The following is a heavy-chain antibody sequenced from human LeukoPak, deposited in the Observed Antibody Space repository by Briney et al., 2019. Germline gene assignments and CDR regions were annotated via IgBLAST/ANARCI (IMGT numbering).Heavy chain of an antibody. D-gene: IGHD6-19*01. CDR3: ARPLSGYGPSGIAVAGKDYFDY. CDR2: ISYDGSNK. CDR1: GFTFSSYA. V-gene: IGHV3-30-3*01. Sequence: PGGSLRLSCAASGFTFSSYAMHWVRKAPGKGLEWVAVISYDGSNKYYAGSVKGRFTISRDNSKNTLYLQMNSLRAEDTAVYYCARPLSGYGPSGIAVAGKDYFDYWGQGTLVTVSS. J-gene: IGHJ4*02.